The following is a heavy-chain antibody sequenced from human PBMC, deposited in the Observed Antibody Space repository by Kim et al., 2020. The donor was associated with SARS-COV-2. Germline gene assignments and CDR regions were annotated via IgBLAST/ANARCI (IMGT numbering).Heavy chain of an antibody. CDR2: NNISGGT. D-gene: IGHD3-16*01. V-gene: IGHV4-34*01. CDR3: ARVGV. Sequence: NNISGGTTANPSPGSRVTISVDTSKNHFSLKLSSVTAADTAVYYCARVGVWGQGTLVTVSS. J-gene: IGHJ4*02.